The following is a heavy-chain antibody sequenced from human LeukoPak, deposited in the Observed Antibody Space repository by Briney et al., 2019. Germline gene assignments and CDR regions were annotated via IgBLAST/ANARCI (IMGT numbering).Heavy chain of an antibody. CDR1: ELIFSDFC. Sequence: TGGSLRLSCVASELIFSDFCMTWVRHSRGKGLEWVATIKKDGSEKYYVDSVKGRFTISRDNSKNTLYLQMNNLRTEDTAVYYCAKRISMAGTGFDYWGQGTLVTVSS. CDR3: AKRISMAGTGFDY. V-gene: IGHV3-7*01. J-gene: IGHJ4*02. CDR2: IKKDGSEK. D-gene: IGHD6-19*01.